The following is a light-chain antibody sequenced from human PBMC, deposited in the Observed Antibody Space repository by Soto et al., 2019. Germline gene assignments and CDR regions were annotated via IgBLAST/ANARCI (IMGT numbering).Light chain of an antibody. CDR2: DAS. CDR1: QSISSW. Sequence: DIQMTQSPSTLSASVGDRVTITCRASQSISSWLAWYQQKPGKAPKLLIYDASSLESGVPSRFSGSGSGTEFTLTNSSLQPDDFATYYCQQYNSYSPKFGQGTKVDIK. J-gene: IGKJ1*01. CDR3: QQYNSYSPK. V-gene: IGKV1-5*01.